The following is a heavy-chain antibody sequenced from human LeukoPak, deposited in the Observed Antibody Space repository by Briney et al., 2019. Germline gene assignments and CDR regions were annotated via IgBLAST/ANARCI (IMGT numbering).Heavy chain of an antibody. CDR1: GFTFSSYA. CDR2: ISYDGSNK. J-gene: IGHJ3*02. V-gene: IGHV3-30-3*01. Sequence: GRSLRLSCAASGFTFSSYAMHWVRQAPGKGLEWVAVISYDGSNKYYADSVKGRFTISRDNSKNTLYLQTNSLRAEDTAVYYCAREARWGAFDIWGQGTMVTVSS. CDR3: AREARWGAFDI. D-gene: IGHD3-16*01.